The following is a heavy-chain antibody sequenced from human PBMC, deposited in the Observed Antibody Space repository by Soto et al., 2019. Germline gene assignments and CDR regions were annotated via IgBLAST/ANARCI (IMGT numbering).Heavy chain of an antibody. J-gene: IGHJ6*02. V-gene: IGHV4-31*03. CDR3: ARGFSLHYYGMDV. CDR2: IYYSGST. CDR1: GDSISSGGYY. Sequence: PSETLSLTCTVSGDSISSGGYYWSWIRQHPGKGLEWIGYIYYSGSTYYNPSLKSRVTISVDTSKNQFSLKLSSVTAADTAVYYCARGFSLHYYGMDVWGQGTTVTVSS.